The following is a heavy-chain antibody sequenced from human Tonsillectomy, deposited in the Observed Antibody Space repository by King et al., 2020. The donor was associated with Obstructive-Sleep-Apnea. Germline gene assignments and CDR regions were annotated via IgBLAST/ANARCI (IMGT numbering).Heavy chain of an antibody. CDR1: GYTFTSYA. D-gene: IGHD3-10*01. CDR3: ASRSGQFGDAFDI. J-gene: IGHJ3*02. V-gene: IGHV1-3*01. Sequence: QLVQSGAEVKKPGASVKVSCKASGYTFTSYAMHWVRQTPGQRLEWMGWINAGNGYTKYSHEFQDRVTITRDTSASTAYMELSSLRSEDTAVYYCASRSGQFGDAFDIWGQGTMVTVSS. CDR2: INAGNGYT.